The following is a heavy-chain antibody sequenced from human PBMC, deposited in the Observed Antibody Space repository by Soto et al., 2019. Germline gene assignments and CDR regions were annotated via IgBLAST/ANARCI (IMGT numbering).Heavy chain of an antibody. V-gene: IGHV4-31*03. CDR1: GGSISSGGYY. Sequence: QVQLQESGPGLVKPSQTLSLTCTVSGGSISSGGYYWSWIRQHPGKGLEWIGYIYYSGSTYYNPSLKSRVTISVDTSKNQFSLKLSSVTAADTAVYYCAREHGDPSFDYYYYYGMDVWGQGTTVTVSS. CDR3: AREHGDPSFDYYYYYGMDV. J-gene: IGHJ6*02. D-gene: IGHD4-17*01. CDR2: IYYSGST.